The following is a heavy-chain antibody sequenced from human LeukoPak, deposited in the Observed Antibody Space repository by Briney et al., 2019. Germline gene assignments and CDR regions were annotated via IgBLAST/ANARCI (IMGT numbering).Heavy chain of an antibody. Sequence: GGSLRLSCAASGFTFSSYGMHWVRQAPGKGLEWVAFIRYDGSNKYYADSVKGRFTISRDNSKNTLYLQMNSLRAEDTAVYYCAKWFGDDRNWFDPWGQGTLVTVSS. CDR3: AKWFGDDRNWFDP. J-gene: IGHJ5*02. CDR1: GFTFSSYG. D-gene: IGHD3-10*01. CDR2: IRYDGSNK. V-gene: IGHV3-30*02.